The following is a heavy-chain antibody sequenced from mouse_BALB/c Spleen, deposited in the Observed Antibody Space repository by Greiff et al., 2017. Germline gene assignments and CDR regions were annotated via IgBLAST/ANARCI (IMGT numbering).Heavy chain of an antibody. CDR2: ISSGGST. Sequence: EVKVVESGGGLVKPGGSLKLSCAASGFTFSSYAMSWVRQTPEKRLEWVASISSGGSTYYPDSVKGRFTISRDNARNILYLQMSSLRSEDTAMYYCARGDSSGYYFDYWGQGTTLTVSS. J-gene: IGHJ2*01. CDR1: GFTFSSYA. V-gene: IGHV5-6-5*01. D-gene: IGHD3-2*01. CDR3: ARGDSSGYYFDY.